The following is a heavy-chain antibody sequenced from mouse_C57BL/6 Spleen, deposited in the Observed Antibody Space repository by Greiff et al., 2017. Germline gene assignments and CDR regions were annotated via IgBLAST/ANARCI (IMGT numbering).Heavy chain of an antibody. CDR1: GFTFSDYG. CDR3: ARIYDYDGEYFDY. J-gene: IGHJ2*01. CDR2: ISSGSSTI. V-gene: IGHV5-17*01. Sequence: EVNVVESGGGLVKPGGSLKLSCAASGFTFSDYGMHWVRQAPEKGLEWVAYISSGSSTIYYADTVKGRFTISRDNAKNTLFLQMTSLRSEDTAMYYCARIYDYDGEYFDYWGQGTTLTVSS. D-gene: IGHD2-4*01.